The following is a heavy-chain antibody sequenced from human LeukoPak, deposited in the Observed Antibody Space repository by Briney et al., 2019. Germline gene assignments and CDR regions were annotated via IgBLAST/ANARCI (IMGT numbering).Heavy chain of an antibody. CDR1: GFTFSNHW. Sequence: GGSLRLSCAASGFTFSNHWMHWVRQPPGKGLVWVSRINSDGSSTAYADSVKGRFTIYRDNAKNTLYLQMNSLRAEDTAVYYCTSDTVNTAVGIDCWGQGTLVTVSS. J-gene: IGHJ4*02. V-gene: IGHV3-74*01. CDR3: TSDTVNTAVGIDC. CDR2: INSDGSST. D-gene: IGHD5-18*01.